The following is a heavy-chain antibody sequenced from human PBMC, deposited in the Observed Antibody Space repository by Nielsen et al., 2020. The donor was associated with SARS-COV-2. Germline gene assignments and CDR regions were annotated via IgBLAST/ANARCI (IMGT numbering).Heavy chain of an antibody. CDR3: ARVWYYDSSGYWSAFDI. CDR1: GFTFSAYA. J-gene: IGHJ3*02. V-gene: IGHV3-23*01. D-gene: IGHD3-22*01. CDR2: ISGSGGST. Sequence: GESLKISCAASGFTFSAYAMNWVRQAPGKGLEWVSAISGSGGSTYYADSVKGRFTISRDNSKNTLYLQMNSLRAEDTAVYYCARVWYYDSSGYWSAFDIWGQGTMVTVSS.